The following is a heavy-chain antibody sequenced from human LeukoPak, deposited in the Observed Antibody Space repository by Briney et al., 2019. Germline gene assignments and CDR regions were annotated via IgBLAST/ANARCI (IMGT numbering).Heavy chain of an antibody. J-gene: IGHJ2*01. CDR1: GDSISSSSYY. CDR3: ARGRRIVVLPGRGYFDL. V-gene: IGHV4-39*02. Sequence: PSETLSLTCNVSGDSISSSSYYWSWIRVPPGKGLEWICSIYYAGSTYYNPSLKSRVTLSVDTSTNHFSLNIKSVTAADTAMYYRARGRRIVVLPGRGYFDLWGRGTLVTVSS. CDR2: IYYAGST. D-gene: IGHD4/OR15-4a*01.